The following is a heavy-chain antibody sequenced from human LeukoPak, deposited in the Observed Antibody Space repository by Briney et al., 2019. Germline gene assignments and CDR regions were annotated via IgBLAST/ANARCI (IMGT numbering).Heavy chain of an antibody. D-gene: IGHD3-3*01. CDR3: ARAFTIFGAGGFDV. J-gene: IGHJ3*01. Sequence: SETLSLTCTISGDSTNNYNWNWIRQPAGKGLEWIGRIYVTGNTNYNPSLKSRVAMSVDTSKNHFSLRLTSVTAADTAVYYCARAFTIFGAGGFDVWGQGTFVTVSS. CDR2: IYVTGNT. CDR1: GDSTNNYN. V-gene: IGHV4-4*07.